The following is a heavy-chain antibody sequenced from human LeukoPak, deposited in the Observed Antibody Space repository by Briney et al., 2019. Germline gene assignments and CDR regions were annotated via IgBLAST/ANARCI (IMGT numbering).Heavy chain of an antibody. CDR3: ARDPGYYYDSSGYYDY. J-gene: IGHJ4*02. V-gene: IGHV4-39*07. CDR2: IYYSGST. Sequence: ETLSLPRTVSGGSISSSSYYWGWIRPPPRKGVEWVGGIYYSGSTYYNPSLKSRVTISVDTSKNQFSLKLSSVTAADTAVYYCARDPGYYYDSSGYYDYWGQGTLVTVSS. CDR1: GGSISSSSYY. D-gene: IGHD3-22*01.